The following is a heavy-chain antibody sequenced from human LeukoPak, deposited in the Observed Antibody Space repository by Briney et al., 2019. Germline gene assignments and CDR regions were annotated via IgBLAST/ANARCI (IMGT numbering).Heavy chain of an antibody. CDR1: GFTFGSYE. D-gene: IGHD3-10*01. Sequence: PGGSLRLFCAASGFTFGSYEMNWVRQAPGKGLEWVSYISGTGSTIYYADSVKGRFTISRDNAEKSLYLQMNSLRAEDTAVYYCARGRRYGSGSYYDYWGQGTLVTVSS. CDR2: ISGTGSTI. V-gene: IGHV3-48*03. CDR3: ARGRRYGSGSYYDY. J-gene: IGHJ4*02.